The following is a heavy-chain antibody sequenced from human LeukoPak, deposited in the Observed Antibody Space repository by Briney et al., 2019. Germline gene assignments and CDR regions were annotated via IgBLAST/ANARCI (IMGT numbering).Heavy chain of an antibody. Sequence: ASVKVSCKASGYTFTIYGISWVRQAPGQGLEWMGWISAYNGNTNYAQKLQGRVTMTTDTSTSTAYMELRSLRSDDTAVYYCARVQLVPAASAFDYWGQGTLVTVSS. CDR2: ISAYNGNT. CDR3: ARVQLVPAASAFDY. J-gene: IGHJ4*02. V-gene: IGHV1-18*01. D-gene: IGHD2-2*01. CDR1: GYTFTIYG.